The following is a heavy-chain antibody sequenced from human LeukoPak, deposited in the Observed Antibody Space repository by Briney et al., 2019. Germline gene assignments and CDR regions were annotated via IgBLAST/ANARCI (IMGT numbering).Heavy chain of an antibody. J-gene: IGHJ3*02. Sequence: PGGSLRLSCAASGFTFSSYGMSWVRQAPGKGLEWVSAISGSGGSTYYADSVKGRFTISRDNSKNTLYLQMNSLRAEDTAVYYCARAGAITMILDAFDIWGQGTMVTVSS. CDR3: ARAGAITMILDAFDI. D-gene: IGHD3-22*01. CDR1: GFTFSSYG. CDR2: ISGSGGST. V-gene: IGHV3-23*01.